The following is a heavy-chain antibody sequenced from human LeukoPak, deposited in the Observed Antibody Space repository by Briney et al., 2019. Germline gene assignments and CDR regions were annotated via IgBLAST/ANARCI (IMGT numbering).Heavy chain of an antibody. V-gene: IGHV4-39*07. J-gene: IGHJ4*02. D-gene: IGHD3-16*01. CDR2: IDYSGST. CDR1: GGSISSSFYY. Sequence: SETLSLTCTVSGGSISSSFYYWGWIRQPPGKGLEWIGSIDYSGSTYYNPSLRSRITISGDTSKNQFSLNLSSVTAADTAVYYCASSDYAWFYYFDYWGQGTLVTVSS. CDR3: ASSDYAWFYYFDY.